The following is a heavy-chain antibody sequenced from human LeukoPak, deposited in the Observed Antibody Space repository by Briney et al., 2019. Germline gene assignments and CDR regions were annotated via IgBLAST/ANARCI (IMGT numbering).Heavy chain of an antibody. CDR2: IDPKSGGT. Sequence: GSVKVSCKASGYSFSAYYIHWVRQAPGQGLEWMGWIDPKSGGTKYAQKFQGRFTMTRDASISTVYMELSRLTSGDTAVYSCARDPSTVYYYDSWGQGTLVTVSS. J-gene: IGHJ4*02. CDR1: GYSFSAYY. V-gene: IGHV1-2*02. D-gene: IGHD2-2*01. CDR3: ARDPSTVYYYDS.